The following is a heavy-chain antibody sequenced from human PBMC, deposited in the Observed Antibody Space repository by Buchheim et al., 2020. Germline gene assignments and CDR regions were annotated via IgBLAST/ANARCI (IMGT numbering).Heavy chain of an antibody. D-gene: IGHD6-19*01. CDR1: GGSFSGYY. J-gene: IGHJ2*01. V-gene: IGHV4-34*01. CDR3: ARPGYSSGWYRGWYFDL. CDR2: INHSGST. Sequence: QVQLQQWGAGLLKPSETLSLTCAVYGGSFSGYYRSWIRQSPGKGLEWIGEINHSGSTTYNPSLKSRVTMSVDTSKTQFYLKLTSVTAADTAVYYCARPGYSSGWYRGWYFDLWGRGTL.